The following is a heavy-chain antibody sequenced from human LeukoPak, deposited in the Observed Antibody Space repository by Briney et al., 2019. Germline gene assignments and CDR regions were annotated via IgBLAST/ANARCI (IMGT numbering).Heavy chain of an antibody. CDR2: AHYGGNT. J-gene: IGHJ3*02. V-gene: IGHV4-59*01. Sequence: SETLSLXCTVSGGSISDYYCSWIRQPPGKGLEWVGYAHYGGNTGYNPSLKSRVTISVDTSKNQFSLKLSSVTAADTAVYYCARSTLYYYDSSGVRAFDIRGQGTMVTVSS. CDR1: GGSISDYY. CDR3: ARSTLYYYDSSGVRAFDI. D-gene: IGHD3-22*01.